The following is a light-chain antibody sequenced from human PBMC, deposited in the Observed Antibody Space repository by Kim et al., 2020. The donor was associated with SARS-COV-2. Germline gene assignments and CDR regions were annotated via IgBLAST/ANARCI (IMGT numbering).Light chain of an antibody. V-gene: IGKV3-20*01. J-gene: IGKJ5*01. CDR1: LSIISNY. CDR3: QQYGTSPLS. CDR2: GVS. Sequence: SPGETATLSCRASLSIISNYLAWYQQKPGQAPRLLVYGVSSRATGIPDRFSGSGSGTDFTLIIGGLEPEDSAVYFCQQYGTSPLSFGQGTRLEIK.